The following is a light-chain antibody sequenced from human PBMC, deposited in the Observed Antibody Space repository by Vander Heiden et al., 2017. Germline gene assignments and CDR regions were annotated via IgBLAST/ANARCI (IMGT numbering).Light chain of an antibody. V-gene: IGLV1-40*01. J-gene: IGLJ2*01. CDR1: GSNIGQGYG. Sequence: SVPTPPPTVEGAAGQRLTIPCIGIGSNIGQGYGVHWYQQLPGTAPKVLINDGSDRPSGVPDRFSGSKSDTSASLAITGLQAEDEADYYCQSYDNSLSASVFGGGTKLTVL. CDR2: DGS. CDR3: QSYDNSLSASV.